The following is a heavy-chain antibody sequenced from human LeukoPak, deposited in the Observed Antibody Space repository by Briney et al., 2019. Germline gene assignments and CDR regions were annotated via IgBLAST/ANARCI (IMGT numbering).Heavy chain of an antibody. Sequence: APVKVSCKASGYTFTGYYMHWVRQAPGQGLEWMGWINPNSGGTNYAQKFQGRVTMTRDTSISTAYMELSRLRSDDTAVYYCARGFRDIVVVSRFDPWGQGTLVTVSS. V-gene: IGHV1-2*02. J-gene: IGHJ5*02. CDR1: GYTFTGYY. D-gene: IGHD2-2*01. CDR3: ARGFRDIVVVSRFDP. CDR2: INPNSGGT.